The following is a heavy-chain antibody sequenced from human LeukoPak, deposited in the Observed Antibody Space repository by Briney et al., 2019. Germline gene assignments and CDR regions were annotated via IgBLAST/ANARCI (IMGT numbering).Heavy chain of an antibody. Sequence: GGSLRLSCAASGFTFSSYAMSWVRQAPGKGLEWVSAISGSGGSTYYADSVKDRFTISRDNSKNTLYLQMNSLRAEDTAVYYCAKDLRLDYDFWSGPPPGKGAFDIWGQGTMVTVSS. J-gene: IGHJ3*02. V-gene: IGHV3-23*01. CDR3: AKDLRLDYDFWSGPPPGKGAFDI. CDR2: ISGSGGST. CDR1: GFTFSSYA. D-gene: IGHD3-3*01.